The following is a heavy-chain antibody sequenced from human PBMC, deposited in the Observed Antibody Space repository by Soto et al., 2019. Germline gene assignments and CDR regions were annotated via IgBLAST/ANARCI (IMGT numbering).Heavy chain of an antibody. CDR2: IKSKTDGGTT. V-gene: IGHV3-15*01. D-gene: IGHD1-1*01. CDR3: TTELRWVQLDLDC. J-gene: IGHJ4*02. Sequence: EVQLVESGGGLVKPGGSLRLSCAASGFTFSNNWMTWVRQAPGKGLEWVGRIKSKTDGGTTDYAAPVKGRFTISRDDSKDTLYLQMNSLKTEDTAVYHCTTELRWVQLDLDCWGQGTLVTVSS. CDR1: GFTFSNNW.